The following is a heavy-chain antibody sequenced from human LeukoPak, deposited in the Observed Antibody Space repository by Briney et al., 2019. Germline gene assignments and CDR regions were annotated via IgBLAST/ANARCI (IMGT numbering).Heavy chain of an antibody. D-gene: IGHD5-18*01. J-gene: IGHJ4*02. CDR1: GGSISSDY. CDR3: ARGAGRYGY. Sequence: SETLSLTCTVSGGSISSDYWSWLRQPPGKGLEWIGYIHYSGGTNYNPSLKSRVTISVDTSKTQYFLHLTSVTAADTAVYYCARGAGRYGYWGQGTLVTVSS. V-gene: IGHV4-59*01. CDR2: IHYSGGT.